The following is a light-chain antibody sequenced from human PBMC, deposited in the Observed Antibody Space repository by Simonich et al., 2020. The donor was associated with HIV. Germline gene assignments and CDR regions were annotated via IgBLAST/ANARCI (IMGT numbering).Light chain of an antibody. V-gene: IGKV2-28*01. Sequence: DIVMTQSPLSLPVTPGEPASISCRSSQSLLHSNGYKYLDWYLQKPGQSPQLLIYWGSNRASGVPDRFSGSGSGTDFTLKISRVEAEDVGVYYCMQTLQTPFTFGPGTKVDIK. CDR1: QSLLHSNGYKY. J-gene: IGKJ3*01. CDR3: MQTLQTPFT. CDR2: WGS.